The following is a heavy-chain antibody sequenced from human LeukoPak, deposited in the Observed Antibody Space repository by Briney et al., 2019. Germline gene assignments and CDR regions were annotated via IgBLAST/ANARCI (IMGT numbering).Heavy chain of an antibody. D-gene: IGHD4-23*01. V-gene: IGHV1-46*01. J-gene: IGHJ6*02. CDR3: AGDPALVVTFTHGMDV. CDR2: INPSGGST. CDR1: GYTFTSYY. Sequence: ASVKVSCKASGYTFTSYYMHWVRQAPGQGLEWMGIINPSGGSTSYAQKFQGRVTMTRDTSTSTVYMELSSLRSEDTAVYYCAGDPALVVTFTHGMDVWGQGTTVTVSS.